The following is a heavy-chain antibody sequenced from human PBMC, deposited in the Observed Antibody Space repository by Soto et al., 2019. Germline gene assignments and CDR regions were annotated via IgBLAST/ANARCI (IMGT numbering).Heavy chain of an antibody. CDR1: GFTFNTYG. D-gene: IGHD3-10*01. J-gene: IGHJ6*02. CDR3: AKVWFYYGSRKTYYYHGMDV. Sequence: GGPLRLSCAASGFTFNTYGMHWVRQAPGKGLEWVAVIAYDGSNKYYAGSVKGRFTISRDNSKNTLYLQMNSLRPEDTAVYYCAKVWFYYGSRKTYYYHGMDVWGRGTTVTVSS. V-gene: IGHV3-30*18. CDR2: IAYDGSNK.